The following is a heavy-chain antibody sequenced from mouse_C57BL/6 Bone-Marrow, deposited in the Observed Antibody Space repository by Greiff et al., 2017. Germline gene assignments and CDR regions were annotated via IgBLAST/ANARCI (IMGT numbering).Heavy chain of an antibody. CDR1: GYTFTSYW. J-gene: IGHJ1*03. V-gene: IGHV1-5*01. CDR3: TREDDGYPYWYFDV. D-gene: IGHD2-3*01. Sequence: EVQLQQSGTALARPGASVKMSCKTSGYTFTSYWMHWVKQRPGQGLEWIGAIYPGNSDTSYNQKFKGKAKLTAVTSASTAYMELSSLTNEDSAVYYCTREDDGYPYWYFDVWGTGTTVTVSS. CDR2: IYPGNSDT.